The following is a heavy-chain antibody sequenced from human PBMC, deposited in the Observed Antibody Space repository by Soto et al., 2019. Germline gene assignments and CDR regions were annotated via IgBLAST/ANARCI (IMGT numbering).Heavy chain of an antibody. J-gene: IGHJ4*02. D-gene: IGHD5-18*01. CDR1: GYTFTNFG. CDR2: ISAYSGNT. Sequence: QVQLVQSGVEVKKPGASVKVSCKSSGYTFTNFGITWVRQARGQGLEWMGWISAYSGNTNYAQRLQDRVTLTTDTSTTTAYMELRSMRSDDTAVYYCARAPVDSPMCDFDYWGQGTLVTVSS. V-gene: IGHV1-18*01. CDR3: ARAPVDSPMCDFDY.